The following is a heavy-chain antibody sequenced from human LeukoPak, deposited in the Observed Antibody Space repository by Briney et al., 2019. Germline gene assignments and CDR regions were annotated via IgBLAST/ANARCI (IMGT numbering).Heavy chain of an antibody. CDR3: ARGSSLDP. CDR2: ISSSSTI. Sequence: GGSLRLSCAASGFTFSSYSMNWVRQAPGKGLEWVSYISSSSTIYYADSVKGRFTISRDNAKNSLYLQMNSLRAEDTAVYYCARGSSLDPWGQGTLVTVSS. J-gene: IGHJ5*02. V-gene: IGHV3-48*01. CDR1: GFTFSSYS.